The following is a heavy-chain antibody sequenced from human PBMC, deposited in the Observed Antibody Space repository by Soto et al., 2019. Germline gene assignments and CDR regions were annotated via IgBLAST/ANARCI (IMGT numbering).Heavy chain of an antibody. J-gene: IGHJ2*01. CDR1: GFTFSSYE. V-gene: IGHV3-48*03. D-gene: IGHD3-22*01. Sequence: GGSLRLSCAASGFTFSSYEMNWVRQAPGKGLEWVSYISSSGSTIYYADSVKGRFTISRDNAKNSLYLQMNSLRAEDTAVYYCARDPIITMIVVVDWYFDLWGRGTLVTVPQ. CDR3: ARDPIITMIVVVDWYFDL. CDR2: ISSSGSTI.